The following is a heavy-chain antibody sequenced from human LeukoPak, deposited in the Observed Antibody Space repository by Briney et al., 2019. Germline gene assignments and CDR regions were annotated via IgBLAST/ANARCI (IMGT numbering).Heavy chain of an antibody. Sequence: PGGSLRLPCAASGFIVSSNYMSWVRQAPGKGLEWVSVIYSGDSTYHADSVKGRFTISRDNSKNTLFLQMNTLSAEDTAVYYCARLVGITYFDYWGQGTLVTVSS. D-gene: IGHD2-15*01. J-gene: IGHJ4*02. CDR2: IYSGDST. CDR1: GFIVSSNY. CDR3: ARLVGITYFDY. V-gene: IGHV3-53*01.